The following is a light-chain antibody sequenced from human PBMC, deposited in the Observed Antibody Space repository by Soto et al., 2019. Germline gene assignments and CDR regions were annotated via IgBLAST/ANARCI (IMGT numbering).Light chain of an antibody. Sequence: DIQMTQYPSTLSASVGDRVTITCRASQSISTWLTWYQQKPGKAPKVLIYGASSLESGVPSRFSGSGSGTEFTFTITSLQPGDSATYYCQHDSTYPWTFGQGTKVDIK. CDR1: QSISTW. CDR3: QHDSTYPWT. CDR2: GAS. V-gene: IGKV1-5*01. J-gene: IGKJ1*01.